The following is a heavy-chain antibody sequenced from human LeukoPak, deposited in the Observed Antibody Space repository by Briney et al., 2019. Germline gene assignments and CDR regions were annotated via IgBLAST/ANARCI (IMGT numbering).Heavy chain of an antibody. J-gene: IGHJ4*02. V-gene: IGHV3-23*01. CDR1: GFTFSGFA. Sequence: GGSLRLSCAASGFTFSGFAMSWIRQAPGKGLEWVSSISRSGESTFYADSVKGRFTISRDNSKNTLYLQMNSLRAEDTAVYYCAAYYYDSSGYYLDYWGQGTLVTVSS. D-gene: IGHD3-22*01. CDR2: ISRSGEST. CDR3: AAYYYDSSGYYLDY.